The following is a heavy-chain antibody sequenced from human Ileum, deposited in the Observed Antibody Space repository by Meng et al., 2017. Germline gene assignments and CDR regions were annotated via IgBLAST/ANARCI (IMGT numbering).Heavy chain of an antibody. CDR1: GFTFSNSA. J-gene: IGHJ5*02. CDR3: AKFLLYGSGSIKWFDP. D-gene: IGHD3-10*01. CDR2: ISGKSDIT. Sequence: GGSLRLSCAASGFTFSNSAMSWVRQAPGKGLEWVSVISGKSDITYYADSVKGRFTVSRDNSKNTLYLQMNSLTAEDTAVYYCAKFLLYGSGSIKWFDPWGQGTLVTVSS. V-gene: IGHV3-23*01.